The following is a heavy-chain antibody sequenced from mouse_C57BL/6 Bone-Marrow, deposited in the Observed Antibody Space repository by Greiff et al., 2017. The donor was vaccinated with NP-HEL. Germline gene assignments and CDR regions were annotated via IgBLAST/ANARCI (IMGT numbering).Heavy chain of an antibody. Sequence: QVQLQQPGAELVMPGASVKLSCKASGYTFTSYWMHWVKQRPGQGLEWIGEIDPSDSYINYNQKFKGKSTLTVDKSSRTAYMQLSSLTSEDSAVYYCARNYGSSSFAYWGQGTLVTVSA. CDR2: IDPSDSYI. D-gene: IGHD1-1*01. V-gene: IGHV1-69*01. CDR1: GYTFTSYW. CDR3: ARNYGSSSFAY. J-gene: IGHJ3*01.